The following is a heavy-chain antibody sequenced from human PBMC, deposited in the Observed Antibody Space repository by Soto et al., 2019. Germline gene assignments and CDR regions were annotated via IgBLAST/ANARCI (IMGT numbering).Heavy chain of an antibody. V-gene: IGHV4-39*01. D-gene: IGHD3-10*01. CDR3: ARITMVRGHYYYGMDV. J-gene: IGHJ6*02. CDR2: IYYSGST. CDR1: GGSISSSSYY. Sequence: SETLSLTCTVSGGSISSSSYYWGWIRQPPGKGLEWIGSIYYSGSTYYNPSLKSRVTISVDTSKNQFSLKLSSVTAADTAVYYCARITMVRGHYYYGMDVWGQGTTVP.